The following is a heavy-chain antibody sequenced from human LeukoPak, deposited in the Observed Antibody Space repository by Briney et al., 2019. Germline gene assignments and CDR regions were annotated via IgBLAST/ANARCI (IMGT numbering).Heavy chain of an antibody. D-gene: IGHD2-15*01. CDR1: GFISGNYW. J-gene: IGHJ4*02. CDR3: ARRRVAKDL. CDR2: IKEDGSQK. Sequence: GGSLRLSCAASGFISGNYWMSWVRQAPGKGLEWVANIKEDGSQKYYVDSVKGRFTISRDNAKNSLQLQMNSLRAEDMAVYYCARRRVAKDLWGQGTLVTVSS. V-gene: IGHV3-7*01.